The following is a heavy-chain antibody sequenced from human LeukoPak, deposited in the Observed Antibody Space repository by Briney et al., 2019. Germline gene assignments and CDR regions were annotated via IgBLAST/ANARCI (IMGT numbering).Heavy chain of an antibody. CDR3: ARYGNLGY. CDR1: GFTFSSSW. V-gene: IGHV3-7*01. Sequence: GGSLRLSCAASGFTFSSSWMSWVRQAPGKGLELVATIKDDGSDKSHVDSVKGRFTISRDNAKNSLFLQMNSLRADDTAVYYCARYGNLGYWGQGTLVTVSS. J-gene: IGHJ4*02. D-gene: IGHD4-17*01. CDR2: IKDDGSDK.